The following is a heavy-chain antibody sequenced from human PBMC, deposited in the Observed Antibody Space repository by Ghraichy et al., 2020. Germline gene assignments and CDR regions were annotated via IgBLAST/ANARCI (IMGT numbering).Heavy chain of an antibody. CDR3: ARAHWAFDGGCSSTSCAGNWFDP. CDR1: GGTFSSYA. J-gene: IGHJ5*02. V-gene: IGHV1-69*13. Sequence: SVKVSCKASGGTFSSYAISWVRQAPGQGLEWMGGIIPIFGTANYAQKFQGRVTITADESTSTAYMELSSLRSEDTAVYYCARAHWAFDGGCSSTSCAGNWFDPWGQGTLVTVSS. D-gene: IGHD2-2*01. CDR2: IIPIFGTA.